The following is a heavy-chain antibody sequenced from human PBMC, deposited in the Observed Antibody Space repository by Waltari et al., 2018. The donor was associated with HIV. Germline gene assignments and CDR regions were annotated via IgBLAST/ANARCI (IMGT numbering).Heavy chain of an antibody. CDR1: GFTFSNFA. Sequence: QVQLVASGGGVVQPGRSLSLSCAASGFTFSNFAMHWVRQAPGKGLEWVAVIWYDGDNKYYADSVKGRFTISRDNSKNTLYLQMNSLRVEDTAVYYCARGGYYYDISGYYHYWGQGTLVTVSS. CDR3: ARGGYYYDISGYYHY. J-gene: IGHJ4*02. V-gene: IGHV3-33*01. CDR2: IWYDGDNK. D-gene: IGHD3-22*01.